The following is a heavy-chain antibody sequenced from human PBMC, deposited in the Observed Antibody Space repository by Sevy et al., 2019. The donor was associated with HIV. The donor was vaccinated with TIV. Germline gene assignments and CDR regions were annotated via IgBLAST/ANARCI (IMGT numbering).Heavy chain of an antibody. CDR3: VSGVATNGGF. V-gene: IGHV3-7*01. CDR1: GFSLNSFW. J-gene: IGHJ4*02. CDR2: INQNGSVT. Sequence: GGSLRLSCAASGFSLNSFWMNWVRQTPGKGLEWVAKINQNGSVTYYVDSVKGRFTISRDNSRNLLYLQVTSLRVEDTALYYCVSGVATNGGFWGQGTLVTVSS. D-gene: IGHD6-13*01.